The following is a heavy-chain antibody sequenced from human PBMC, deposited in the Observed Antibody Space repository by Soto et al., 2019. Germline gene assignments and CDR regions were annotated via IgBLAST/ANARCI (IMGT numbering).Heavy chain of an antibody. D-gene: IGHD5-18*01. Sequence: SVKVSCKATGGTFSSYAISWVRQAPGQGLEWMGGIIPIFGTANYAQKFQGRVTITADESRSTAYMELSSLRSEDTAVYYCARDRVTIPNGTDVWGQGTTVTVSS. CDR3: ARDRVTIPNGTDV. J-gene: IGHJ6*02. CDR2: IIPIFGTA. CDR1: GGTFSSYA. V-gene: IGHV1-69*13.